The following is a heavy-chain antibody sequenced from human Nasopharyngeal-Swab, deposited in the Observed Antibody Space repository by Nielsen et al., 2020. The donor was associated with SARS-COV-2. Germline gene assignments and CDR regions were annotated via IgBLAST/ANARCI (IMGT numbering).Heavy chain of an antibody. J-gene: IGHJ3*02. CDR2: IDPSGENK. CDR1: GFTFSPYT. Sequence: GGSLRLSCATSGFTFSPYTMTWVRQAPGKGLEWIAYIDPSGENKYYAGSVKGRFTISRDNARNSVFLELNTLRADDSAVYYCTRKISFDMWGQGTKVTVSS. CDR3: TRKISFDM. V-gene: IGHV3-48*04. D-gene: IGHD2-15*01.